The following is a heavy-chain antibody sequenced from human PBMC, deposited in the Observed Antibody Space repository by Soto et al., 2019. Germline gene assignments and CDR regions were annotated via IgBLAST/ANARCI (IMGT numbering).Heavy chain of an antibody. V-gene: IGHV3-30*18. J-gene: IGHJ4*02. Sequence: GGSLRLSCAASGFTLSSYGMHWVRQAPGKGLERVAVISYDGINKYYAYSVKGRFAISRDNSKHTLYLQMNSLRAEDTAVYYCAKDQYSSSYYFDYWGQGTLVTVSS. CDR2: ISYDGINK. CDR1: GFTLSSYG. D-gene: IGHD6-6*01. CDR3: AKDQYSSSYYFDY.